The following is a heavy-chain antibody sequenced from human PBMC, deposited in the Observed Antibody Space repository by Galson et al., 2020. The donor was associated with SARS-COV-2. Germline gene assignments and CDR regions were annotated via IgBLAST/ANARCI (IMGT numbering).Heavy chain of an antibody. Sequence: GGSLRLSCGASGFSFNNYGMHWVRQVPGKGLEWVAVIWYDGSNKYYSDFVKGRFTISRDNSKNTLYLQMNGLRAEDTAIYYCAKRHRGSSGFDYWGQGARVTVSS. V-gene: IGHV3-33*06. CDR1: GFSFNNYG. CDR3: AKRHRGSSGFDY. J-gene: IGHJ4*02. D-gene: IGHD3-22*01. CDR2: IWYDGSNK.